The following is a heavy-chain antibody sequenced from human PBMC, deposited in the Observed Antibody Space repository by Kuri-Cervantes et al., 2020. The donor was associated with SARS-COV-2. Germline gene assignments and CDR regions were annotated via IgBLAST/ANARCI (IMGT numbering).Heavy chain of an antibody. CDR3: ASRGTTVPAGNY. Sequence: GGSLRLSCKASGHTLTNYWIGWVRQMPGKGLEWVGIIYPGDSDNRYSPSFQGQVTISADKSITTAYLQWSSLKASDTAIYYCASRGTTVPAGNYWGQGTLVTVSS. J-gene: IGHJ4*02. D-gene: IGHD4-17*01. CDR2: IYPGDSDN. CDR1: GHTLTNYW. V-gene: IGHV5-51*01.